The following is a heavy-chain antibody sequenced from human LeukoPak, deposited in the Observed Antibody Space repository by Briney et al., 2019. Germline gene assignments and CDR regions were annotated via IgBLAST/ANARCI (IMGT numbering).Heavy chain of an antibody. CDR1: GGSIDTINW. V-gene: IGHV4-4*02. D-gene: IGHD6-13*01. CDR3: ARDLVYSRLIRGWFDP. Sequence: KSSETLSLTCSVSGGSIDTINWWSWVRQPPGKGLGWVGEVHHSGTTSYNPSLRSRVTISVDTSKNQFSLRLRSVTAADTAVYYCARDLVYSRLIRGWFDPWGQGTLVTVSS. J-gene: IGHJ5*02. CDR2: VHHSGTT.